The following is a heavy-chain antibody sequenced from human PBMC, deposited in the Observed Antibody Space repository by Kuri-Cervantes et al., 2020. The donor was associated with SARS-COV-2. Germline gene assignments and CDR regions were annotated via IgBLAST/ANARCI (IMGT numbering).Heavy chain of an antibody. CDR2: ISHYSGNT. V-gene: IGHV1-18*01. D-gene: IGHD6-19*01. J-gene: IGHJ4*02. CDR3: ARGPLYSSGWYGLGPLGVPFSIDY. CDR1: GYTFTSYG. Sequence: ASVKVSCKTSGYTFTSYGTTWVRQAPGQGPEWMGWISHYSGNTDYAQRVQDRVILTRDTSTSTTYMELSSLRSEDTAVYYCARGPLYSSGWYGLGPLGVPFSIDYWGQGTLVTVSS.